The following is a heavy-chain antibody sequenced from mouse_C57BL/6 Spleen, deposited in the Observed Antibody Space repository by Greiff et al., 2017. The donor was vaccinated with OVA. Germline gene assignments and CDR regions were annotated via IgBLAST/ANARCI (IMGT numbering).Heavy chain of an antibody. V-gene: IGHV1-69*01. CDR2: IDPSDSYT. J-gene: IGHJ4*01. CDR1: GYTFTSYW. Sequence: VQLQQPGAELVMPGASVKLSCKASGYTFTSYWMHWVKQRPGQGLEWIGEIDPSDSYTNYNQKFKGKSTLTVDKSSSTAYMQLSSLPSEDSAVYYCARAVSYAMYYWGQGTSVTVSS. CDR3: ARAVSYAMYY.